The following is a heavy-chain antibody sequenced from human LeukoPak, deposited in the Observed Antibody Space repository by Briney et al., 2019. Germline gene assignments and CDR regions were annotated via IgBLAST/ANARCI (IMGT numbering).Heavy chain of an antibody. CDR1: GYTSTSYG. D-gene: IGHD3-10*01. CDR3: ASNNYYGSGSYYPFDY. Sequence: GASVKVSCKASGYTSTSYGISWVRQAPGQGLEWMAWINPNTDATKYAQKFDGRVTVTGDTSTSTAYMELSRLRSDDTAVYYCASNNYYGSGSYYPFDYWGQGTLVTVSS. J-gene: IGHJ4*02. CDR2: INPNTDAT. V-gene: IGHV1-2*02.